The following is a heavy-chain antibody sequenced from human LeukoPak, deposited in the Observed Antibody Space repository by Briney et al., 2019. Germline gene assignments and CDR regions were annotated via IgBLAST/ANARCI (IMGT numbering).Heavy chain of an antibody. J-gene: IGHJ4*02. V-gene: IGHV4-34*01. D-gene: IGHD1-1*01. CDR2: INHCGST. CDR3: AGTTARGLFESYFDY. CDR1: GGSFSGYY. Sequence: SETLSLTCAVYGGSFSGYYWSWIRKPPGEGLEWIGEINHCGSTNYNPSLKRRVTISVDTSKNQSSLKLSSVTAADTAVYYCAGTTARGLFESYFDYWGQGTLVTVSS.